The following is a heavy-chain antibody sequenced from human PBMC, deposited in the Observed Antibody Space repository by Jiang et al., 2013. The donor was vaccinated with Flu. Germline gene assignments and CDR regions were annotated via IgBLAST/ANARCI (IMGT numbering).Heavy chain of an antibody. V-gene: IGHV5-51*03. CDR1: GYSFTTYW. CDR2: IYPADSDT. CDR3: ARHSNSDFWSGYPDY. Sequence: PGESVKISCKGSGYSFTTYWIGWVRQMPGKGLEWMGIIYPADSDTKYSPSFQGQVTISADKSITTAYLQWSSLKASDTAVYYCARHSNSDFWSGYPDYWGQGTLVTVSS. J-gene: IGHJ4*02. D-gene: IGHD3-3*01.